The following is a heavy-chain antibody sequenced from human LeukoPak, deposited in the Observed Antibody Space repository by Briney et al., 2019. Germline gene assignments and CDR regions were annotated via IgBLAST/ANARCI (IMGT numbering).Heavy chain of an antibody. Sequence: SETLSLTCAVSGDSISNYCWSWIRQPPGKGLEWIGCIYYSGTTYYKPSLKTRVTISVDASKKQFSLKLSSVTAADTAVYYCARETSQKGAHYMDVWGKGTTVTIS. V-gene: IGHV4-59*01. CDR3: ARETSQKGAHYMDV. CDR1: GDSISNYC. D-gene: IGHD3-16*01. J-gene: IGHJ6*03. CDR2: IYYSGTT.